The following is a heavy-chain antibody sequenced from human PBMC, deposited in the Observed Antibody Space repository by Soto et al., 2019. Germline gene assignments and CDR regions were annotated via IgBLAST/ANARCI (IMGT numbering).Heavy chain of an antibody. J-gene: IGHJ6*02. D-gene: IGHD2-2*02. V-gene: IGHV1-18*01. CDR3: ARGECSSTSCYTGYYGMDV. CDR1: GYTFTSYG. Sequence: WASVKVSCKASGYTFTSYGISWVRQAPGQGLEWMGWISAYNGNTNYAQKLQGRVTMTTDTSTSTAYMELRSLRSDDTAVYYCARGECSSTSCYTGYYGMDVWGQGTTVTVSS. CDR2: ISAYNGNT.